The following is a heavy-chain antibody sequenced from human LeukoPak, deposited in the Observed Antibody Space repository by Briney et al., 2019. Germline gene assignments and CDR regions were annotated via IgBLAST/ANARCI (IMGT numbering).Heavy chain of an antibody. D-gene: IGHD4-17*01. CDR3: AINNYGGNRDAFDI. Sequence: PGGSLRLSCAASGFTVSSNYMSWVRQAPGKGLEWVSVIYSGGSTYYADSVKGRFTISRDNSKNTLYLQMNSLRAEDTAVYYCAINNYGGNRDAFDIWGQGTMVTVSS. CDR1: GFTVSSNY. V-gene: IGHV3-53*01. J-gene: IGHJ3*02. CDR2: IYSGGST.